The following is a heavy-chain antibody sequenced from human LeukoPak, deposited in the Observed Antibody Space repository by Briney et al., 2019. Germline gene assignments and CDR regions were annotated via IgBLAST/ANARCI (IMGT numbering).Heavy chain of an antibody. CDR3: ARDSDCSSTSCYGVFDL. CDR1: GFTFSSYS. J-gene: IGHJ2*01. D-gene: IGHD2-2*01. CDR2: ISSSSSYI. V-gene: IGHV3-21*01. Sequence: GGSLRLSCAASGFTFSSYSMNWARQAPGKGLEWVSSISSSSSYIYYADSVKGRFTISRDNAKNSLYLQMNSLRAEDTAVYYCARDSDCSSTSCYGVFDLWGRGTLVTVSS.